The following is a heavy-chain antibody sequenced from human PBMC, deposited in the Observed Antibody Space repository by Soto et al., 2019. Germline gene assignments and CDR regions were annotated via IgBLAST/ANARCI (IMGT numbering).Heavy chain of an antibody. J-gene: IGHJ3*02. CDR3: ARGLGRWLQLPTPAPDAFDI. Sequence: QLQLQESGSGLVKPSQTLSLTCAVSGGSISSGGYSWSWIRQPPGKGLEWIGYIYHSGSTYYNPSLKSRVTISVDRSKNQFSLKLSSVTAADTAVYYCARGLGRWLQLPTPAPDAFDIWGQGTMVTVSS. V-gene: IGHV4-30-2*01. D-gene: IGHD5-12*01. CDR1: GGSISSGGYS. CDR2: IYHSGST.